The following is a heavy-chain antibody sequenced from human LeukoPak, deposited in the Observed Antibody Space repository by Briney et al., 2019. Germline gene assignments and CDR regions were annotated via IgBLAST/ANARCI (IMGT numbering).Heavy chain of an antibody. CDR1: GYTFTSYD. D-gene: IGHD3-3*01. J-gene: IGHJ4*02. CDR3: ARVSTYYDFWSAPRPLYYFDY. CDR2: MNPNSGNT. Sequence: GASVKVSCKASGYTFTSYDSNWVRQATGQGLEWMGWMNPNSGNTGYAQKFQGRVTMTRNTSISTAYMELSSLRSEDTAVYYCARVSTYYDFWSAPRPLYYFDYWGQGTLVTVSS. V-gene: IGHV1-8*01.